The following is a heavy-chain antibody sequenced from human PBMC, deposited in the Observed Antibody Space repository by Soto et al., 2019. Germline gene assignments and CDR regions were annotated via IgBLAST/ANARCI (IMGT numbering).Heavy chain of an antibody. CDR1: GYTFTGYF. V-gene: IGHV1-2*02. CDR3: ARGGGMLLAPLX. D-gene: IGHD3-16*01. CDR2: INPNSGAT. Sequence: ASLKVSCKAFGYTFTGYFMHWVRQAPGKGLEWLGWINPNSGATKYAQKFQGRVTLTRDTSINTAYMEMSMLRSDDTAVYYCARGGGMLLAPLXWGQVTLVTVSX. J-gene: IGHJ4*02.